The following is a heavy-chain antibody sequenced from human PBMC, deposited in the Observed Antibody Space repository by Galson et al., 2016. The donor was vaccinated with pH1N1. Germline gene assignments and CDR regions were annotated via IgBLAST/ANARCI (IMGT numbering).Heavy chain of an antibody. Sequence: SLRLSCAASGFTFDDYGMHWVRQAPGKGLEWVSGISWDGGSTYYADSVKGRFTISRDNSKNSLYLQMNSLRTEDTALYYCAQEEDTAMISWGQGTLVTVSS. J-gene: IGHJ4*02. CDR2: ISWDGGST. CDR1: GFTFDDYG. CDR3: AQEEDTAMIS. V-gene: IGHV3-43*02. D-gene: IGHD5-18*01.